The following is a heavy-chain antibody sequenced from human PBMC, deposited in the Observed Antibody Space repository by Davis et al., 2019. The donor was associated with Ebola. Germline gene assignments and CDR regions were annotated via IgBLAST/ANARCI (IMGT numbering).Heavy chain of an antibody. Sequence: GESLKISCAASGFNFRSYGMHWVRQAPDKGLEWVAVIWYDGSRKYYGDSVKGRFTISRDNSNNLLYLQMNSLRAEDTAVYYCAIPDCSGANCYSVYIKNWGQGTLVTFSS. CDR2: IWYDGSRK. V-gene: IGHV3-33*01. CDR1: GFNFRSYG. CDR3: AIPDCSGANCYSVYIKN. J-gene: IGHJ4*02. D-gene: IGHD2-15*01.